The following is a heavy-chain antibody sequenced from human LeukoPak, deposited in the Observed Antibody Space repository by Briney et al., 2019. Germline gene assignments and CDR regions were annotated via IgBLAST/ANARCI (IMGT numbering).Heavy chain of an antibody. V-gene: IGHV3-73*01. Sequence: GGSLRLSCAASGFIFSGSAMHWVRQASGKGLEWVGRIRSKTNNYVTTYGASVKGRFTISRDDSKNTAYLQMNSLKTEDTAMYYCTRHDPCGGSPDAFDIWGQGTMVTVSS. CDR1: GFIFSGSA. D-gene: IGHD2-21*01. CDR3: TRHDPCGGSPDAFDI. J-gene: IGHJ3*02. CDR2: IRSKTNNYVT.